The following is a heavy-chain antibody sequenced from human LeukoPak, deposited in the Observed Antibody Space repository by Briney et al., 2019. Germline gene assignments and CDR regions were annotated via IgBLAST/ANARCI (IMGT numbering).Heavy chain of an antibody. Sequence: GASVKVSCKASGGTFSSYAISWMRQAPGQGLEWMGGIIPIFGTANYAQKFQGRVTITTDESTSTAYMELSSLRSEDTAVYYCASGVGTVVVPAAMGWFDPWGQGTLVTVSS. D-gene: IGHD2-2*01. CDR2: IIPIFGTA. V-gene: IGHV1-69*05. CDR3: ASGVGTVVVPAAMGWFDP. CDR1: GGTFSSYA. J-gene: IGHJ5*02.